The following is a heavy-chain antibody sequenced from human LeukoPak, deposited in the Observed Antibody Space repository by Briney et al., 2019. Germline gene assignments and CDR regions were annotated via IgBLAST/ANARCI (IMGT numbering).Heavy chain of an antibody. Sequence: SQTLSLTCTVSGGSISSGSYYWSWIRQPAGKGLEWIGRIYTSGSTNYNPSLKSRVTISVDTSKNQFSLKLSSVTAADTAVYYCARDSCSGGSCYSGYWGQGTLVTVSS. V-gene: IGHV4-61*02. CDR1: GGSISSGSYY. J-gene: IGHJ4*02. CDR3: ARDSCSGGSCYSGY. CDR2: IYTSGST. D-gene: IGHD2-15*01.